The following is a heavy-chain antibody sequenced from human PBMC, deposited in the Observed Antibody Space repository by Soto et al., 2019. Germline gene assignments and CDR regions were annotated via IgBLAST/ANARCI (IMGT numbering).Heavy chain of an antibody. Sequence: QVQLVESGGGVVQPGRSLRLSCAVSGFTFSSYAMHWVRQAPGKGLEWVAVVSYDGSNKYYADYVKGRFAISRDNSKNTLYLQMNSLRVEDTAVYYCAVLRYDIYLTYYITMDVWGKGTTVTVSS. D-gene: IGHD3-9*01. J-gene: IGHJ6*04. V-gene: IGHV3-30*09. CDR3: AVLRYDIYLTYYITMDV. CDR1: GFTFSSYA. CDR2: VSYDGSNK.